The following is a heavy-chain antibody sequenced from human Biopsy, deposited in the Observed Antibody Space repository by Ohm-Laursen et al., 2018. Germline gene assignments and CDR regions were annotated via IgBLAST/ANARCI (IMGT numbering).Heavy chain of an antibody. V-gene: IGHV1-18*01. CDR3: ARDGKYDSRGY. Sequence: ASVKVSCKASGYSFSSYDINWVRQAPGQGLEWVGYIGGDNGDTKYAQKFQGRVTMTTDTSTSTAYMELRSLRSDDTAFYYCARDGKYDSRGYWGPGTLVTVSS. CDR2: IGGDNGDT. CDR1: GYSFSSYD. J-gene: IGHJ4*02. D-gene: IGHD3-22*01.